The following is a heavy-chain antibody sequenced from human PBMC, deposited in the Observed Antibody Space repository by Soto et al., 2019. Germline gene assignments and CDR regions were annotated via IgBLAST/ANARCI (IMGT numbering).Heavy chain of an antibody. D-gene: IGHD1-1*01. Sequence: QLQLQESGPGLVKPSETLSLTCTVSGDSIISSSYYWGWIRQPPGKGLEWIGSIYYSGSTYYNPSLKSRVTISVDTSKTQFPLKLNPVTPPDTALYYCARQRGTTGFVVWFTPWGQGTLVTVSS. CDR3: ARQRGTTGFVVWFTP. CDR2: IYYSGST. CDR1: GDSIISSSYY. V-gene: IGHV4-39*01. J-gene: IGHJ5*02.